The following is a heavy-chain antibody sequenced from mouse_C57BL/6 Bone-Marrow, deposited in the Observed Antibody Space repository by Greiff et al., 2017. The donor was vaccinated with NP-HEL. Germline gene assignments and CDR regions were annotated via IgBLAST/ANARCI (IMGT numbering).Heavy chain of an antibody. CDR3: ARGLANWDWFAY. V-gene: IGHV1-69*01. Sequence: QVQLQQPGAELVMPGASVKLSCKASGYTFTSYWMHWVKQRPGQGLEWIGEIDPSDSYTNYNQKFKGKSTLTVDKSSSTAYMQLSSLTSEDSAVYYCARGLANWDWFAYWGQGTLVTVSA. J-gene: IGHJ3*01. CDR1: GYTFTSYW. D-gene: IGHD4-1*01. CDR2: IDPSDSYT.